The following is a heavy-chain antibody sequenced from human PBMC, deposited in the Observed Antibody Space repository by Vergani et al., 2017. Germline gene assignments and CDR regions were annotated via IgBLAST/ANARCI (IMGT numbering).Heavy chain of an antibody. CDR3: ARESGSYYYDSSGYYTDDAFDI. Sequence: QVQLQESGPGLVKPSETLSLTCTVPGGPISSYYWSWIRQPPGKGLEWIGYIYYSGSTNYNPSLKSRVTISVDTSKNQFSLKLSSVTAADTAVYYCARESGSYYYDSSGYYTDDAFDIWGQGTMVTVSS. CDR1: GGPISSYY. CDR2: IYYSGST. J-gene: IGHJ3*02. V-gene: IGHV4-59*01. D-gene: IGHD3-22*01.